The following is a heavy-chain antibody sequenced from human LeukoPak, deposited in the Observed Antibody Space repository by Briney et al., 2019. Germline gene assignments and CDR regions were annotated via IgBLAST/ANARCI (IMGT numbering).Heavy chain of an antibody. D-gene: IGHD6-13*01. Sequence: SETLSLTXAVYGGSFSGYYWSWIRQPPGKGLEWIGEINHSGSTNYNPSLKSRVTISVDTSKNQFSLKLSSVTAADTAVYYCARDPGIAAAGKDYWGQGTLVTVSS. CDR3: ARDPGIAAAGKDY. CDR2: INHSGST. J-gene: IGHJ4*02. V-gene: IGHV4-34*01. CDR1: GGSFSGYY.